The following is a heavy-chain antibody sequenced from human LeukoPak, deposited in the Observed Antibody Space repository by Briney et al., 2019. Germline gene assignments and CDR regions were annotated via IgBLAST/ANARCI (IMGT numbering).Heavy chain of an antibody. J-gene: IGHJ4*02. CDR1: GFTFSSYS. D-gene: IGHD3-22*01. CDR3: ASPYCYDSSGYSPFDY. V-gene: IGHV3-21*01. Sequence: PGGSLRLSCAASGFTFSSYSMNWVRQAPGKGLEWVSSISSSSSYIYYADSVEGRFTISRDNAKNSLYLQMNSLRAEDTAVYYCASPYCYDSSGYSPFDYWGQGTLVTVSS. CDR2: ISSSSSYI.